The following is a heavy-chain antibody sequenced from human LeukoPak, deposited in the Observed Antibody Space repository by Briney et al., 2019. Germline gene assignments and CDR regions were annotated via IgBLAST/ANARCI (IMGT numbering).Heavy chain of an antibody. V-gene: IGHV1-8*01. CDR2: MNPNSGNT. D-gene: IGHD3-3*01. J-gene: IGHJ6*04. CDR1: GYTFTSYD. CDR3: ARGPHYDFWSGPV. Sequence: ASVKVSCKASGYTFTSYDINWVRQATGQVLELMGWMNPNSGNTGYAQKFQGRVTMTRNTSISTAYMELSSLRSKDTAVYYCARGPHYDFWSGPVWGKGTTVTVSS.